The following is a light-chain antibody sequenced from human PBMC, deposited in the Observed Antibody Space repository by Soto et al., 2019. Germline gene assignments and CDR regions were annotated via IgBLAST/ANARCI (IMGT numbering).Light chain of an antibody. J-gene: IGKJ2*01. CDR1: PGVSRH. Sequence: IVMTPSPATLSVSPGEKAPPPLKARPGVSRHLARYQQKPGQAARLLIYGASTRATGIPARFSGSASGTEFTLTISSLQSEDFAVYYCQQYNNWPYTFGQGTKLEIK. CDR3: QQYNNWPYT. CDR2: GAS. V-gene: IGKV3-15*01.